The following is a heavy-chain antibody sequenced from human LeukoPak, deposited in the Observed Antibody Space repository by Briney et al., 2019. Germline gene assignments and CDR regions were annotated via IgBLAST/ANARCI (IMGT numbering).Heavy chain of an antibody. J-gene: IGHJ5*02. Sequence: SETLSLTCTVSGGSISSYYWSWIRQPAGKGLEWIGRIYASGSTNYNPSLKSRVTMSVDTSKNQLSLKLTSVTAADTAVYYCARVTDPRYSYFDPWGQGTLVTVSP. V-gene: IGHV4-4*07. D-gene: IGHD5-18*01. CDR1: GGSISSYY. CDR2: IYASGST. CDR3: ARVTDPRYSYFDP.